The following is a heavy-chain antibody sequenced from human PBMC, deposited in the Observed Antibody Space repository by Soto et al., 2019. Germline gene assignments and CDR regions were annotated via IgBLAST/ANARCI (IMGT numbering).Heavy chain of an antibody. CDR1: GVTVSSNY. CDR2: IYSGGST. CDR3: ARSITFGGVPL. J-gene: IGHJ4*02. V-gene: IGHV3-66*01. Sequence: PGGSLRLSCAASGVTVSSNYMSWVRQAPGKGLGWVSVIYSGGSTYYAGSVKGRFTISRDNSKNMLYLQMNSLRAEDTAVYYCARSITFGGVPLWGQGTLVTVSS. D-gene: IGHD3-16*01.